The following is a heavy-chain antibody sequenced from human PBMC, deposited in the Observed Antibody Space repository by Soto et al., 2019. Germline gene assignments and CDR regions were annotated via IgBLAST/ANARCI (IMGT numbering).Heavy chain of an antibody. D-gene: IGHD1-26*01. CDR2: IWYDGSNK. V-gene: IGHV3-33*01. CDR1: GFTFSSYG. J-gene: IGHJ6*02. CDR3: ARDPRLWDYYYGMDV. Sequence: HPGGSLRLSCAASGFTFSSYGMHWVRQAPGKGLEWVAVIWYDGSNKYYADSVKGRFTISRDNSKNTLYLQMNSLRAEDTAVYYCARDPRLWDYYYGMDVWGQGTTVTVSS.